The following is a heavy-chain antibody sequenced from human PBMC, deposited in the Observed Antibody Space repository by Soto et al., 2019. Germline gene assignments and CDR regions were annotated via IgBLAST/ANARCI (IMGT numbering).Heavy chain of an antibody. Sequence: PGGSLRLSCAASGFTVSSSYMSWVRQAPGKGLEWVSVIYSGGSTYYADSVKGRFTISRDNSKNTLYLQMNSLRAEDTAVYYCARGRSSSCFDYWGQGTLVTVSS. D-gene: IGHD6-13*01. V-gene: IGHV3-53*01. CDR3: ARGRSSSCFDY. CDR1: GFTVSSSY. CDR2: IYSGGST. J-gene: IGHJ4*02.